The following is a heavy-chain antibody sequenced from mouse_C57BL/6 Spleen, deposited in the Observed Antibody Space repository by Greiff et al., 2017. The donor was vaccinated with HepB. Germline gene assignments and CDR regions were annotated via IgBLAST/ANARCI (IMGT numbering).Heavy chain of an antibody. J-gene: IGHJ4*01. Sequence: EVQLQQSGPELVKPGASVKISCKASGYSFTGYYMNWVKQSPEKSLEWIGEINPSTGGTTYNQKFKAKATLTVDKSSTTAYMQLKSLTSEDSAVYYCAKYYYAMDDWGQGTSVTVSS. CDR1: GYSFTGYY. CDR3: AKYYYAMDD. V-gene: IGHV1-42*01. CDR2: INPSTGGT.